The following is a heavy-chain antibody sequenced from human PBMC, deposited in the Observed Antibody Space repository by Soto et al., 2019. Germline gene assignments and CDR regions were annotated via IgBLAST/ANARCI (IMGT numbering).Heavy chain of an antibody. CDR2: ISYNSDSR. D-gene: IGHD3-10*01. V-gene: IGHV3-9*01. J-gene: IGHJ4*02. CDR1: GFLFNEYA. CDR3: AKDIRGVSAAGFDA. Sequence: EVQLVESGGGSVQPGMSLRLACSTSGFLFNEYAMHWVRQAPGKGLEWVASISYNSDSRDYGESVRGRFTIFRDNTKNSVYLQMNRLRFEDTAFYYCAKDIRGVSAAGFDAWGQGTLVTVSS.